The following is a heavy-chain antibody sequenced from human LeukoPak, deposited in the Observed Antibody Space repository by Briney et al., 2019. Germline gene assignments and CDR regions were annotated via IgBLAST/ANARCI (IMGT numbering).Heavy chain of an antibody. Sequence: QPGGSLRLSCAASGFTFSNYWMHWVRQAPGKGLVWVSRINSDGSSTRYADSVKGRFTISRDNAKNTLYLQMNSLRAEDTAVYYCGRELDWLPTLDYWGQGTLSPSPQ. CDR1: GFTFSNYW. CDR2: INSDGSST. CDR3: GRELDWLPTLDY. D-gene: IGHD3-9*01. J-gene: IGHJ4*02. V-gene: IGHV3-74*01.